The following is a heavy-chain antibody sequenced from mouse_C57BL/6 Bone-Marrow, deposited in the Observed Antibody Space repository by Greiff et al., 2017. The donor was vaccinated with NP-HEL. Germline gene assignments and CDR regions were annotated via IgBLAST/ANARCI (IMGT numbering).Heavy chain of an antibody. V-gene: IGHV5-6*01. Sequence: EVQVVESGGDLVKPGGSLKLSCAASGFTFSSYGMSWVRQTPDKRLEWVATISRCGSYTYYPDSVKGRFTISRDNAKNTLYLQMSSLKSEDTAMYYCASPYDYDVAWFAYWGQGTLVTVSA. CDR3: ASPYDYDVAWFAY. CDR1: GFTFSSYG. J-gene: IGHJ3*01. CDR2: ISRCGSYT. D-gene: IGHD2-4*01.